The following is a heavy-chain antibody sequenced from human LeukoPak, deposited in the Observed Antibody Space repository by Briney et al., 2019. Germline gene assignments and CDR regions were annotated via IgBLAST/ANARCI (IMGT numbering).Heavy chain of an antibody. CDR2: ISSSSNPI. V-gene: IGHV3-48*02. J-gene: IGHJ4*02. CDR3: ARVNWNDVGSFDY. Sequence: PGGSLRLSCAASGFTFSNYIMNWVRQAPGKGLEWLSYISSSSNPIYYADSVKGRFTISRDNAKNSLYLQMNSLRDEDTGVYYCARVNWNDVGSFDYWGQGTLVTVSS. D-gene: IGHD1-20*01. CDR1: GFTFSNYI.